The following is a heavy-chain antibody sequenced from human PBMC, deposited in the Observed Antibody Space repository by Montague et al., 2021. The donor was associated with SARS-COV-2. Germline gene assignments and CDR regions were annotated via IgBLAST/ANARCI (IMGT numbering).Heavy chain of an antibody. D-gene: IGHD3-10*01. CDR2: ISYSGAT. V-gene: IGHV4-39*07. CDR1: GGSMSTTTHY. J-gene: IGHJ4*02. CDR3: VRDQNLSWFHY. Sequence: SETLSLTCTASGGSMSTTTHYWGWIRQPPGRGLEWIGTISYSGATYYNPSLKSRVTISLDTSKTQFSLQLTSVTAADTVVYYCVRDQNLSWFHYWGQGTLVSVSS.